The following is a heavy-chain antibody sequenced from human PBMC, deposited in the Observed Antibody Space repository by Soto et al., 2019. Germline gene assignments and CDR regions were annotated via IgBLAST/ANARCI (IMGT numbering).Heavy chain of an antibody. CDR1: GGTFSSYA. V-gene: IGHV1-69*06. CDR3: ARVGRGVAAAGSYYYGMDV. CDR2: IIPIFGTA. J-gene: IGHJ6*02. D-gene: IGHD6-13*01. Sequence: QVQLVQSGAEVKKPGSSVKVSCKASGGTFSSYAISWVRQAPGQGLEWTGGIIPIFGTANYAQKFQGRVTITADKSTSTAYMELSSLRSEDTAVYYCARVGRGVAAAGSYYYGMDVWGQGTTVTVSS.